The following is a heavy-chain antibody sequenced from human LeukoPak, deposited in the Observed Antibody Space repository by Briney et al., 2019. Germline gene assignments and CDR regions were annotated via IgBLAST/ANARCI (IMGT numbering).Heavy chain of an antibody. Sequence: GGSLRLSCAASGFTFSSYEMNWVRQAPGKGLEWVSYISSSGSTIYYADSVKGRFTISRDNAKNSLYLQMNSLRAEDTAVYYCARAFGDSSGYYYGYWGQGTVVTVSS. J-gene: IGHJ4*02. CDR1: GFTFSSYE. D-gene: IGHD3-22*01. CDR3: ARAFGDSSGYYYGY. CDR2: ISSSGSTI. V-gene: IGHV3-48*03.